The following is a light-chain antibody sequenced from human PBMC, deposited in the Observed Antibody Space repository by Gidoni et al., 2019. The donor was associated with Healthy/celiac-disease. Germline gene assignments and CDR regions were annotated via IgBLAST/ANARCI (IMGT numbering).Light chain of an antibody. J-gene: IGKJ1*01. V-gene: IGKV4-1*01. CDR1: QSVLYSSNNKND. CDR3: QQYYSTLWT. CDR2: WAS. Sequence: DIVMTQSPDSLAVSLGERPTINCKSSQSVLYSSNNKNDLAWYQQKPEQPPKLLISWASTRESGVPDRVSGSGSGTEFTLTISSLQAEDVAVYYCQQYYSTLWTFGQGTKVEIK.